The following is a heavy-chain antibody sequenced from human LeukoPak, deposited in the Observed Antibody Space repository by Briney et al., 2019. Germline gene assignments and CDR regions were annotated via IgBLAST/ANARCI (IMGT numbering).Heavy chain of an antibody. V-gene: IGHV1-69*05. Sequence: SVKVSCKASGGTFSSYTISWVRQAPGQGLEWMGGIIPIFGTANYAQKFQGRVTITTDESTSTAYMELSSLRSEDTAVYYCASVDTAMATDAFDIWGQGTMVTVSS. CDR3: ASVDTAMATDAFDI. CDR2: IIPIFGTA. CDR1: GGTFSSYT. J-gene: IGHJ3*02. D-gene: IGHD5-18*01.